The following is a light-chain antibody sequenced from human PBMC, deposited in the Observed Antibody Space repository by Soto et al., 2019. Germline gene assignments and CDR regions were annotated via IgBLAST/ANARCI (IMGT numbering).Light chain of an antibody. Sequence: DIQMTQSPSTLSASVEDRVTITCRARQSISSWLAWYQQKPVKAPKLLIYDASSLESGVPSRFSGSGSGTEFTLTISSLQPDDFATYYCQQYNSYSWTFGQGTKV. CDR1: QSISSW. J-gene: IGKJ1*01. V-gene: IGKV1-5*01. CDR2: DAS. CDR3: QQYNSYSWT.